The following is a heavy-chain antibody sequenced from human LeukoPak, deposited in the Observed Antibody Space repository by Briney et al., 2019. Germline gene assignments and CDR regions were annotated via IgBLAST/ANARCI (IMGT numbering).Heavy chain of an antibody. V-gene: IGHV3-23*01. CDR2: ISGRDGYT. J-gene: IGHJ4*02. CDR1: GFTFSTYA. D-gene: IGHD6-13*01. CDR3: AKRYSSNWLFDF. Sequence: GGSLRLSCAASGFTFSTYAMSWVRQAPGKGLEWVSIISGRDGYTHYADAVKGRSTISRDNSKNTLYLQMNSLRAEDTAVYYCAKRYSSNWLFDFWGQGTLVTVSS.